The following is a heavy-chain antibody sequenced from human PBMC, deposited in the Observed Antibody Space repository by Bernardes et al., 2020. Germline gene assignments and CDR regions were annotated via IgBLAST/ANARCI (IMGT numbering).Heavy chain of an antibody. D-gene: IGHD3-9*01. Sequence: GGSLRLSCAASGFTFSSYAMSWVRQAPGKGLEWVSAISGSGGSTYYADSVKGRFTISRDNSKNTLYLQMNSLRAEDTAVYYCAKDPNTYYDILPESTHNWGQGTLVTVSS. CDR1: GFTFSSYA. CDR3: AKDPNTYYDILPESTHN. V-gene: IGHV3-23*01. J-gene: IGHJ4*02. CDR2: ISGSGGST.